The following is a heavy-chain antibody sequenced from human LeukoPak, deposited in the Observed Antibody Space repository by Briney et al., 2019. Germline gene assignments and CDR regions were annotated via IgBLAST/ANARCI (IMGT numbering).Heavy chain of an antibody. CDR3: ARQRSGWYVFDY. CDR2: IYYSGST. J-gene: IGHJ4*02. D-gene: IGHD6-19*01. CDR1: GGSISSSSYS. Sequence: SETLSLTCTVSGGSISSSSYSWGWIRQPPGKGLEWIGSIYYSGSTYYNPSLKSRVTISVDTSKNQFSLKLSSVTAADTAVYYCARQRSGWYVFDYWGQGTLVTVSS. V-gene: IGHV4-39*01.